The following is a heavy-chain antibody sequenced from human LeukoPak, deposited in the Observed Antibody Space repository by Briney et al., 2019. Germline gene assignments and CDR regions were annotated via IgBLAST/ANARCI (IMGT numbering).Heavy chain of an antibody. J-gene: IGHJ6*02. CDR2: INPNSGGT. CDR1: GYTFTGYY. Sequence: GASVKVSCKASGYTFTGYYMHWVRQAPGQGLEWMGWINPNSGGTNYAQKFQGWVTMTRDTSISTAYMELSRLRSDDTAVYYCARAAGYSSGWDYHYYGMDVWGQGTTVTVSS. V-gene: IGHV1-2*04. D-gene: IGHD6-19*01. CDR3: ARAAGYSSGWDYHYYGMDV.